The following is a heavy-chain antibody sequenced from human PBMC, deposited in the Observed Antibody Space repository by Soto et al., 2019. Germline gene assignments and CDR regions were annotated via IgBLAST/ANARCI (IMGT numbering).Heavy chain of an antibody. D-gene: IGHD3-9*01. CDR1: GYTFTSYG. V-gene: IGHV1-18*01. Sequence: ASVKVSCKASGYTFTSYGISWVRQAPGQGLEWMGWISAYNGNTNYAQKLQGRVTMTTDTSTSTAYMELRSLRSDDTAVYYCARDPQYIRYFDWLSNFDYWGQGTLVTVSS. CDR3: ARDPQYIRYFDWLSNFDY. J-gene: IGHJ4*02. CDR2: ISAYNGNT.